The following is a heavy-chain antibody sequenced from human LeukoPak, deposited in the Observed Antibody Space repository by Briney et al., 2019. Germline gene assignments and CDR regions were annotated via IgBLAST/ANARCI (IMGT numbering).Heavy chain of an antibody. J-gene: IGHJ4*02. V-gene: IGHV4-61*09. CDR1: GGSISSGSYC. CDR2: IHSSGST. Sequence: PSETLSLTCTVSGGSISSGSYCWSWIRQPAGKGPEWIGHIHSSGSTNYDSSLKSRVTISIDTSKNQFSLKLSSVTAADTAVYYCARSGPTVTNFDYWGQGTLVTVSS. D-gene: IGHD4-17*01. CDR3: ARSGPTVTNFDY.